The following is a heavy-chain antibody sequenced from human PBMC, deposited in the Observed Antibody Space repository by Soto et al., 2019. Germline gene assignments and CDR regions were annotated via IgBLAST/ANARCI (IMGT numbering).Heavy chain of an antibody. CDR1: SVSISNSY. D-gene: IGHD1-26*01. CDR3: ARGPMVGTFYFDS. Sequence: SETLSLTCTVSSVSISNSYWSWIRQSPGKGLEWIGYNYNSVTTDYNPSLKSRATISLDRSKKQFSLILTSVTAADTAVYYCARGPMVGTFYFDSWGQGTLVTSPQ. CDR2: NYNSVTT. V-gene: IGHV4-59*01. J-gene: IGHJ4*02.